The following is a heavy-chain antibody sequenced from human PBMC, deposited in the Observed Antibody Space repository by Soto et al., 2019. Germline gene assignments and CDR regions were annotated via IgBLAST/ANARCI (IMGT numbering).Heavy chain of an antibody. D-gene: IGHD6-19*01. CDR2: IYYSGST. V-gene: IGHV4-39*01. CDR3: ARHLISPHMTAVASGGFDY. J-gene: IGHJ4*02. CDR1: GGSISSSSYY. Sequence: ETLSLACTVSGGSISSSSYYWGWIRQPPGKGLEWIGSIYYSGSTYYNPSLKSRVTISVDTSKNQFSLKLSSVTAADTAVYYWARHLISPHMTAVASGGFDYWGGGTRVIV.